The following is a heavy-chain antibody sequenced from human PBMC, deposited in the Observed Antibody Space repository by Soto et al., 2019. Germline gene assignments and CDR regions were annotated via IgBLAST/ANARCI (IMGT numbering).Heavy chain of an antibody. J-gene: IGHJ6*02. Sequence: ASVKVSCKASGYTFTGYYMHWVRQAPGHGLEWMGWINPNSGGTNYAQKFQGWVTMTRDTSISTAYMELSRLRSDDTAVYYCARDTAMVRGYYGMDVWGQGTTVTVSS. V-gene: IGHV1-2*04. CDR3: ARDTAMVRGYYGMDV. CDR2: INPNSGGT. CDR1: GYTFTGYY. D-gene: IGHD5-18*01.